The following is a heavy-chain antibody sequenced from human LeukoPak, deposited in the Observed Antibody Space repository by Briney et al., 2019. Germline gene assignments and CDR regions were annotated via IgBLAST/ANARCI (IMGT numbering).Heavy chain of an antibody. Sequence: GGSLRLSCAASGFTFSSYSMNWVRQAPGKGLEWVSSISSSSSYIYYADSVKGRFTISRDNAKNSLYLQMNSLRAEDTAVYYCVREGCSSTSCYWEDAFDIWGQGTMVTVSS. CDR3: VREGCSSTSCYWEDAFDI. CDR1: GFTFSSYS. CDR2: ISSSSSYI. V-gene: IGHV3-21*01. J-gene: IGHJ3*02. D-gene: IGHD2-2*01.